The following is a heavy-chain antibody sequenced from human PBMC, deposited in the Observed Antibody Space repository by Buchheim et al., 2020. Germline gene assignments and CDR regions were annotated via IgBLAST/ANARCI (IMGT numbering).Heavy chain of an antibody. J-gene: IGHJ5*02. CDR2: IYYSGST. CDR3: ATRYCSSTSCPLTNWFDP. V-gene: IGHV4-39*01. CDR1: GGSISSSSYY. Sequence: QLQLQESGPGLVKPSETLSLTCTVSGGSISSSSYYWGWIRQPPGKGLEWIGSIYYSGSTYYNPSLKSRVTISVDTSKNQFSLKLSSVTAADTAVYYRATRYCSSTSCPLTNWFDPWGQGTL. D-gene: IGHD2-2*01.